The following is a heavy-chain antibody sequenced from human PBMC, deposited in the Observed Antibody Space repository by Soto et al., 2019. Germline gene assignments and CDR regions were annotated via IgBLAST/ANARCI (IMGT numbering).Heavy chain of an antibody. V-gene: IGHV4-30-4*01. CDR2: IFSSGTT. CDR1: GDSISSGNKY. CDR3: ARVPSPFDYYYAMDV. D-gene: IGHD3-16*01. Sequence: SETLSLTCTVSGDSISSGNKYWSWIRQPPGKGLEWIGYIFSSGTTYYNPSLKSRLTMSLDATQNQFSLKLNSLTDADTAVYFCARVPSPFDYYYAMDVWGQGTTVTVSS. J-gene: IGHJ6*02.